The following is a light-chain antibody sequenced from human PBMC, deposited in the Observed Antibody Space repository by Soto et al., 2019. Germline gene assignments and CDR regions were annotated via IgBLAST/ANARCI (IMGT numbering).Light chain of an antibody. J-gene: IGKJ2*01. CDR2: VAS. CDR1: QAINGW. V-gene: IGKV1-12*01. CDR3: QQAFRFPHT. Sequence: DLQMTQSPPSVSASVGDRVTITCRASQAINGWLSWYQQKPVKAPQLLISVASRLESGVPSRFSGSGSGTEVSLTVTSLQPVDFATYYCQQAFRFPHTFVQGTKLEI.